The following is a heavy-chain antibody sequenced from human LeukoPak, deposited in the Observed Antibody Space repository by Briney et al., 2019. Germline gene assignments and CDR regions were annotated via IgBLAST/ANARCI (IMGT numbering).Heavy chain of an antibody. CDR3: ARHHELVVRGVIYYYGMDV. J-gene: IGHJ6*02. CDR2: IYYSGST. V-gene: IGHV4-59*08. Sequence: WETLSLTCTVSGGSISSYYWSWIRQPPGKGLEWSGYIYYSGSTNYNPSLKSRVTISVDTSKNQFSLKLSSVTAADTAVYYCARHHELVVRGVIYYYGMDVWGQGTTVTVSS. CDR1: GGSISSYY. D-gene: IGHD3-10*01.